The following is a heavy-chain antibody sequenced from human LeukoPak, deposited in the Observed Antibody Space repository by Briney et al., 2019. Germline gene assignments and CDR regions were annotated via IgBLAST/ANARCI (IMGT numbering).Heavy chain of an antibody. CDR3: AKGPFLGSGYQTDY. CDR2: INGSDEST. V-gene: IGHV3-23*01. D-gene: IGHD3-22*01. Sequence: GGSLRLSCAASGFTFSNAGMSWVRQAPGKGLEWVSNINGSDESTYYTDSVKGRFTISRDYSKSTLHLQMNSLRVEDTALYYCAKGPFLGSGYQTDYWGQGTLVTVSS. CDR1: GFTFSNAG. J-gene: IGHJ4*02.